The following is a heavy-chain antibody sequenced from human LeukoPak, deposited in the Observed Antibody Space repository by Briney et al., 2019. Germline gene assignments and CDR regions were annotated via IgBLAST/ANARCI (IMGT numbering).Heavy chain of an antibody. CDR2: IWSDGTNR. V-gene: IGHV3-33*01. Sequence: GGSLRLPCSASGFIFSHHGMHWVRQAPGKGLEWVAVIWSDGTNRFYAGSVKGRFTISRDNSQNSVFLQMNSLRVEDTAMYYCARDAQRGFDYSNSLKYWGHGTLVTVSS. D-gene: IGHD4-11*01. J-gene: IGHJ4*01. CDR3: ARDAQRGFDYSNSLKY. CDR1: GFIFSHHG.